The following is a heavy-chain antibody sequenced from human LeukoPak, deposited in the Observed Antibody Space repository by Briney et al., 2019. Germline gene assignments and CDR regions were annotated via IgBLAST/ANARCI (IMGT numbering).Heavy chain of an antibody. CDR3: ARDWAEIDLGYNWFDP. J-gene: IGHJ5*02. V-gene: IGHV1-2*02. CDR1: GYTFTGYY. Sequence: GASVKVSCKASGYTFTGYYMHWVRQAPGQGLEWMGWINPNSGGTNYAQKFQGRVTMTRDTSISTAYMELSRLRSDDTAVYYCARDWAEIDLGYNWFDPWGQGTLVTVSS. D-gene: IGHD3-16*01. CDR2: INPNSGGT.